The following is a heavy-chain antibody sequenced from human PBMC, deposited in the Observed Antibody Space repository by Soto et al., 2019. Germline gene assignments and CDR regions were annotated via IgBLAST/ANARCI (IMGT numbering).Heavy chain of an antibody. Sequence: GGSLRLSCAASGFTFSSYAMSWVHQAPGKGLEWVSAISGSGGSTYYADSVKGRFTISRDNSKNTLYLQMNSLRAEDTAVYYCAKGQYPGQYYYDSSGYYPWDYWGQGTLVTVSS. CDR2: ISGSGGST. J-gene: IGHJ4*02. CDR3: AKGQYPGQYYYDSSGYYPWDY. V-gene: IGHV3-23*01. D-gene: IGHD3-22*01. CDR1: GFTFSSYA.